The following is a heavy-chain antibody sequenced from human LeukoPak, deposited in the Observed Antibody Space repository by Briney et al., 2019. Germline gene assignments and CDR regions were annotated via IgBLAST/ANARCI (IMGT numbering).Heavy chain of an antibody. CDR2: ISTSGGST. V-gene: IGHV3-64*04. J-gene: IGHJ4*02. D-gene: IGHD2-2*01. Sequence: GGSLRLSCSASGFTFSRYAMLWVRQAPGKGLEYVSAISTSGGSTYYADSVKGRFTISRDNSKNTLYLQMNSLRAEDTAVYYCANREYHLPALYWGQGTLVTVSS. CDR1: GFTFSRYA. CDR3: ANREYHLPALY.